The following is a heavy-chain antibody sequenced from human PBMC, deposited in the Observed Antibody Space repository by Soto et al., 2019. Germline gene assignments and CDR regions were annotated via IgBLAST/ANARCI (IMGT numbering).Heavy chain of an antibody. CDR1: GFTFSSYG. CDR3: AKDLVGGSYQFDY. D-gene: IGHD1-26*01. J-gene: IGHJ4*02. Sequence: GGSLRLSCAASGFTFSSYGMHWVRQAPGKGLEWVAVISYDGSNKYYADSVKGRFTISRDNSKNTLYLQMNSLRAEDTAVYYCAKDLVGGSYQFDYWGQGTLVTVSS. CDR2: ISYDGSNK. V-gene: IGHV3-30*18.